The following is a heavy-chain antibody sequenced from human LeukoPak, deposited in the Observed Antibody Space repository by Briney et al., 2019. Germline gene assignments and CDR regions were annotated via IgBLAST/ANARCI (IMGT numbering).Heavy chain of an antibody. Sequence: ASVKVSCKASGYTFTGYYMHWVRQAPGQGLEWMGWISVYNGNTNYAQKFQGRVTMTTDTSTSTAYMELRSLRSDDTAVYYCARDRITMVRGPGWFDPWGQGTLVTVSS. J-gene: IGHJ5*02. CDR3: ARDRITMVRGPGWFDP. D-gene: IGHD3-10*01. CDR1: GYTFTGYY. CDR2: ISVYNGNT. V-gene: IGHV1-18*04.